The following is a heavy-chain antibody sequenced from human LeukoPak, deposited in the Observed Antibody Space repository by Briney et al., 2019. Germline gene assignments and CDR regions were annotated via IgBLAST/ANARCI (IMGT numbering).Heavy chain of an antibody. V-gene: IGHV4-34*01. CDR3: ARDASIAVAGTGGTDY. D-gene: IGHD6-19*01. CDR1: GGSFSGYY. Sequence: SETLSLTCAVYGGSFSGYYWSWIRQPPGKGLEWIGEINHSGSTNYNPSLKSRVTISVDTSKNQFSLKLSSVTAADTAVYYCARDASIAVAGTGGTDYWGQGTLVTVSS. J-gene: IGHJ4*02. CDR2: INHSGST.